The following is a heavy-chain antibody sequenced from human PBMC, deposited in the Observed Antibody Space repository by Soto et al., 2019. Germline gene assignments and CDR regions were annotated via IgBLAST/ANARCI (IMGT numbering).Heavy chain of an antibody. Sequence: SETLSLTCAVYGGSFSGYFWNWIRQTPGKGLEWIGKVNHNGRNNYNPSLKSRVTIALDMSKNQISLKLTSVTAADTAVYYCARGGSSDWQVAFDFWGQGTMVTVSS. J-gene: IGHJ3*01. D-gene: IGHD6-19*01. CDR1: GGSFSGYF. V-gene: IGHV4-34*01. CDR2: VNHNGRN. CDR3: ARGGSSDWQVAFDF.